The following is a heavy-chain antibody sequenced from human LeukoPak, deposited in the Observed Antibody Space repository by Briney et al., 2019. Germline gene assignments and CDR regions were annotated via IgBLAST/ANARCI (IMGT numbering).Heavy chain of an antibody. J-gene: IGHJ6*02. CDR1: GFSFNNYG. CDR3: AKGTTIASHYFGMDV. CDR2: ISYDSSHQ. D-gene: IGHD2/OR15-2a*01. Sequence: GGSLRLSCAASGFSFNNYGLYWVRQGPGKGLEWVAFISYDSSHQYYGDSVKGRFTISRDNFKNTLSLQMNSLRAEDTAVYYCAKGTTIASHYFGMDVWGQGTTVTVSS. V-gene: IGHV3-30*18.